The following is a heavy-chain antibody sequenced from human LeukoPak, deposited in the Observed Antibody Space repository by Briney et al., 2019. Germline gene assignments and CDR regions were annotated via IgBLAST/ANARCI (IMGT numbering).Heavy chain of an antibody. D-gene: IGHD1-7*01. CDR3: ASYMYNWNSPEV. V-gene: IGHV1-18*01. CDR2: IGAYNGNT. J-gene: IGHJ4*02. CDR1: GYTFTSYG. Sequence: ASVKVSCKASGYTFTSYGISWVRQAPGQGLEWMGWIGAYNGNTNYAQKLQGRVTMTTDTSTSTAYMELRSLRSDDTAMYYCASYMYNWNSPEVWGQGTLVTVSS.